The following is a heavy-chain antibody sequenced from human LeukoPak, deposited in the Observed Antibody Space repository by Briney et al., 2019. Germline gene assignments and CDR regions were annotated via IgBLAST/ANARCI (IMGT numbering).Heavy chain of an antibody. D-gene: IGHD3-10*01. V-gene: IGHV4-59*01. Sequence: SETLPLTCTVSGGSISSYYWSWIRQPPGKGLEWIGYIYYSGSTNYNPSLKSRVTISVDTSKNQFSLKLSSVTAADTAVYYCARDPGASVFDYWGQGTLVTVSS. CDR2: IYYSGST. J-gene: IGHJ4*02. CDR1: GGSISSYY. CDR3: ARDPGASVFDY.